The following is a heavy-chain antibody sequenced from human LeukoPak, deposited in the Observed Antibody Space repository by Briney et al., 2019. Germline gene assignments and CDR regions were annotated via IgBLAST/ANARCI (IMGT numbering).Heavy chain of an antibody. J-gene: IGHJ4*02. CDR3: ARGGVGSYYFDY. V-gene: IGHV4-34*01. D-gene: IGHD2-15*01. CDR2: INHSGST. Sequence: SETLSLTCAVYGGSFSGYYWSWIRQPPGKGLEWIGEINHSGSTNYNPSLKSRVTISVDTSKNQFSLKLSSVTAADTAVYYCARGGVGSYYFDYWGQGTLVTVSS. CDR1: GGSFSGYY.